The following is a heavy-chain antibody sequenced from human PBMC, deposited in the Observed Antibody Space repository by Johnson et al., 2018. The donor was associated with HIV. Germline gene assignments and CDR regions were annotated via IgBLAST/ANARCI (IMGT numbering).Heavy chain of an antibody. D-gene: IGHD6-6*01. CDR2: INWIGGST. Sequence: VQLVESGGGLVRPGGSLRLSCAASGFTFGDYGMSWVRQVPGKGLEWVSGINWIGGSTGYADSVKGRFTISRDNAKNSLYLQMNSLTAEDTALYYCARESLLITPRRDDAVDIWGQGTMVTVSS. V-gene: IGHV3-20*04. J-gene: IGHJ3*02. CDR1: GFTFGDYG. CDR3: ARESLLITPRRDDAVDI.